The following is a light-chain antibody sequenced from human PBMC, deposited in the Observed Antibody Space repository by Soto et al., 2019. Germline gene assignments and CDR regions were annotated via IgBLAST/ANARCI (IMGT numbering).Light chain of an antibody. V-gene: IGKV1-5*01. Sequence: DIQMTQSPSTLSASVGDRVTMTCRASQSIRSWLAWYQQKPGKAPKLLIYDASSLESGVPSRFSGRRSGTEFTLTISSLQPDDFGTYYCQQYESYSPPTFGGGTKVDIK. CDR3: QQYESYSPPT. J-gene: IGKJ4*01. CDR2: DAS. CDR1: QSIRSW.